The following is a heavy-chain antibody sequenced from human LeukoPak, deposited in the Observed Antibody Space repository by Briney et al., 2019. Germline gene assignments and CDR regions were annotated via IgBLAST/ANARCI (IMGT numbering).Heavy chain of an antibody. V-gene: IGHV3-21*01. CDR2: ISSSSSYI. D-gene: IGHD6-13*01. J-gene: IGHJ6*02. CDR1: GFTFSSYS. CDR3: ARDQYYGGSSWFYYYYGMDV. Sequence: NPGGSLRLSCAASGFTFSSYSMNWVRQAPGKGLEWVSSISSSSSYIYYADSVKGRFTISRDNAKNSLYLQMNSLRAEDTAVYYCARDQYYGGSSWFYYYYGMDVWGQGTTVTVSS.